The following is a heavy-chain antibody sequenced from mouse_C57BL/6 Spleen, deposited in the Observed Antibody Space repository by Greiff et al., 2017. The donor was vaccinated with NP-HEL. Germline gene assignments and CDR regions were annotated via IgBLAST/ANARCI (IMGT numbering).Heavy chain of an antibody. V-gene: IGHV1-69*01. CDR3: ARKGIYQRYAMDY. J-gene: IGHJ4*01. D-gene: IGHD2-1*01. CDR2: IDPSDSYT. Sequence: QVQLQQPGAELVMPGASVKLSCKASGYTFTSYWMHWVKQRPGQGLEWIGEIDPSDSYTNYNQKFKGKSTLTVDKSSSTAYMQLSSLTSEDSAVYYCARKGIYQRYAMDYWGQGTSVTVSS. CDR1: GYTFTSYW.